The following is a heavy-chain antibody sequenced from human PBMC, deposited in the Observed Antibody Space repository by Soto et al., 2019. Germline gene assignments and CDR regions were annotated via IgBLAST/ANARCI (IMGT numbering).Heavy chain of an antibody. V-gene: IGHV3-7*03. CDR1: GFTFSNYW. D-gene: IGHD3-10*01. J-gene: IGHJ4*02. CDR2: IIKDGSEK. Sequence: PGGSLRLSCAASGFTFSNYWMTWVRQAPGKGLEWVANIIKDGSEKSYVDSVKGRFTISRDNAKNSLYLDMKSLRVEDTAVYYCARDWGGLGYWGQGTLVTVSS. CDR3: ARDWGGLGY.